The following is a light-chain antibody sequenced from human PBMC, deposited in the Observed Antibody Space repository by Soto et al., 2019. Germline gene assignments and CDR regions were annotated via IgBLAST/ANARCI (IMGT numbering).Light chain of an antibody. J-gene: IGLJ1*01. CDR1: SSDVGGYNY. CDR3: SSYTSSSTPSV. CDR2: DVS. V-gene: IGLV2-14*01. Sequence: QSALTQPASVSGSPGQSITISCTGTSSDVGGYNYVSWYQQHPGKAPKLMIYDVSNRPSGVSNRFSGSKSGNTASLTISGLQAEDEADYSCSSYTSSSTPSVFGTGTKLTVL.